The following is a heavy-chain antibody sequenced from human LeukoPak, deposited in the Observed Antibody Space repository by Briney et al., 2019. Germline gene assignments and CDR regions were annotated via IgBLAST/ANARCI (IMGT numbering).Heavy chain of an antibody. CDR2: FDPEDDET. CDR1: GYTLTELS. Sequence: ASVKVSCKVSGYTLTELSMHWVRQAPGKGLEWMGGFDPEDDETIYPQKFQGRVTMTEDTSTDTAYMELSSLRSEDTAVYYCATAGDIVVVPAAMRAFDIWGQGTMVTVSS. CDR3: ATAGDIVVVPAAMRAFDI. J-gene: IGHJ3*02. V-gene: IGHV1-24*01. D-gene: IGHD2-2*01.